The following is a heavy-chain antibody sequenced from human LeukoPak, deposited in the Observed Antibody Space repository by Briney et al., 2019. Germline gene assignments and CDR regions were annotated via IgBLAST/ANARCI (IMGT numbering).Heavy chain of an antibody. D-gene: IGHD4-17*01. CDR1: GFTFSSAW. Sequence: GGSLRLSCAASGFTFSSAWMHWVRQAPGTGLVWVSRITDDATTTYADSVKGRFTISRDNAKNILYLQMNSLRAEDTAVYYCARIYGDSFFDYWGQGTLVTVSS. V-gene: IGHV3-74*03. CDR3: ARIYGDSFFDY. CDR2: ITDDATT. J-gene: IGHJ4*02.